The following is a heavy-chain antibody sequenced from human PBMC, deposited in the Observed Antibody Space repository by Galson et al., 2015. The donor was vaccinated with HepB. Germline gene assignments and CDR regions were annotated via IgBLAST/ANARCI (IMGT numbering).Heavy chain of an antibody. CDR2: IYPGDSDT. J-gene: IGHJ3*02. D-gene: IGHD2-2*01. V-gene: IGHV5-51*03. CDR1: GYSFPSYW. Sequence: QSGAEVKKPGESLKISCKGSGYSFPSYWIGWVRQMPGKGLEWMGIIYPGDSDTRYSPSFQGQVTISADKSISTAYLQWSSLKASDTAMYYCARPRRGCSSTSCYPGGAFDIWGQGTMVTVSS. CDR3: ARPRRGCSSTSCYPGGAFDI.